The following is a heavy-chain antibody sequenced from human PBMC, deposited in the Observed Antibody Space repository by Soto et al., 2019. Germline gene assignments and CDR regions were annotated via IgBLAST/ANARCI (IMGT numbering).Heavy chain of an antibody. V-gene: IGHV4-34*01. D-gene: IGHD1-20*01. Sequence: PSETLSLTCAVYGGSFRDYYWAWIRQAPGKGLQWIGEINHSGSTNYKPSLRGRATISVDTPKNQFSLKITSVAAADTAVYYCARGRTLITGTSLDYWGQGSLVTVSS. CDR2: INHSGST. CDR3: ARGRTLITGTSLDY. J-gene: IGHJ4*02. CDR1: GGSFRDYY.